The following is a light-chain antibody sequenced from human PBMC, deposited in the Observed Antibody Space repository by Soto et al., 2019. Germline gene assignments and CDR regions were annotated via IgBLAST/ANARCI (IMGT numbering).Light chain of an antibody. Sequence: DIQMTQSPSTLSASVGARVTITCRASQSISVWLAWYQQKAGKAHNLLIYKASRLESGVPSRFSGSGSETAVTITISSLQPDDCETYYGQHYNSYSEAFGQGTKVDIK. CDR1: QSISVW. J-gene: IGKJ1*01. CDR3: QHYNSYSEA. CDR2: KAS. V-gene: IGKV1-5*03.